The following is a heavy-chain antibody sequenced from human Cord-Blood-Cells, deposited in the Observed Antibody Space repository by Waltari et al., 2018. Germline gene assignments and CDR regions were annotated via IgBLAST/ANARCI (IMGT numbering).Heavy chain of an antibody. Sequence: EVNLVESGEALVRLGGSRKLSVAASGFPSVGYAMTWSRQAQGKGLDWVSSISSSSSYIYYADSVKGRFTISRDNAKNSLYLQMNSLRVEDTAVYYCARDPVTTVTYYFDYWGQGTLVTVSS. V-gene: IGHV3-21*01. D-gene: IGHD4-4*01. CDR2: ISSSSSYI. CDR1: GFPSVGYA. J-gene: IGHJ4*02. CDR3: ARDPVTTVTYYFDY.